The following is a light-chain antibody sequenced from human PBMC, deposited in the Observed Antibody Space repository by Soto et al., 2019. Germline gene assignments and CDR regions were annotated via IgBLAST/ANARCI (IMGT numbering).Light chain of an antibody. CDR3: SSYGGSNNLL. CDR2: DVI. CDR1: SRDIGGYDF. Sequence: QSALTQPPSASGSPGQSVTISCTGTSRDIGGYDFDSWYQQHPGKAPKLLIYDVIKRPSGVPDRFSGSKSGNTASLTVSGLQTDDEADYYCSSYGGSNNLLFGGGTKVTVL. J-gene: IGLJ2*01. V-gene: IGLV2-8*01.